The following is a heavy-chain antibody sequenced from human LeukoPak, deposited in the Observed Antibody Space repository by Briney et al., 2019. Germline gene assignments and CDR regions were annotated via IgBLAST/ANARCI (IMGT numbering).Heavy chain of an antibody. J-gene: IGHJ5*02. CDR1: GYTFTTYD. CDR2: MNPNSGNT. D-gene: IGHD6-13*01. CDR3: ARDQAAAGTSWFDP. Sequence: GASVKVSCKASGYTFTTYDINWVRQATGQGLEWMGWMNPNSGNTGYAQKFQGRVTMTRNTSITTAYMELSSLRSEDTAVYYCARDQAAAGTSWFDPWGQGTLVTVSS. V-gene: IGHV1-8*01.